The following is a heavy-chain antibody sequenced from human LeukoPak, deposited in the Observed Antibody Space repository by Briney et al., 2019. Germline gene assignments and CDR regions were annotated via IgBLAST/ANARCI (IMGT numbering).Heavy chain of an antibody. CDR3: ARGSGSYFFDY. V-gene: IGHV4-30-4*01. CDR2: IYYSAST. CDR1: GGSICSGDYY. Sequence: SQTLSLTCTVSGGSICSGDYYWSWIRQPPGKGLEWIGYIYYSASTYYNPSLKSRVTISVDTSKNQFSLKLSSVTAADTAVYYCARGSGSYFFDYWGQGTLVTVSS. J-gene: IGHJ4*02. D-gene: IGHD3-10*01.